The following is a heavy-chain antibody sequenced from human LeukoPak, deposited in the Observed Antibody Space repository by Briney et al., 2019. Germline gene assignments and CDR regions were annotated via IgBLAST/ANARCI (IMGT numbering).Heavy chain of an antibody. CDR1: GYTFTGYN. CDR3: ARGKYYYDSSGPDY. CDR2: INPNSGGT. D-gene: IGHD3-22*01. Sequence: ASVKVSCKASGYTFTGYNMHWVRQAPGQGLEWMGWINPNSGGTNYAQKFQGRVTMTRDTSISTAYMELSRLRSDDTAVYYCARGKYYYDSSGPDYWGQGTLVTVSS. J-gene: IGHJ4*02. V-gene: IGHV1-2*02.